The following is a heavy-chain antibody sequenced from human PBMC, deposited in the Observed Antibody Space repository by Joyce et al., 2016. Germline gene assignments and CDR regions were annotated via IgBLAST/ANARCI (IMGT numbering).Heavy chain of an antibody. CDR1: EYRFTSYW. CDR3: ARGDIAVAGQAFDY. Sequence: EVQLVQSGAELKKPGESMKISCKGSEYRFTSYWMAWVRQLPGKGLQWMGIIYPGDSETRYSPSFQGQVTISADKSINTAHLQWSNLKASDTAIYYCARGDIAVAGQAFDYWGQGTLVTVSS. V-gene: IGHV5-51*01. J-gene: IGHJ4*02. CDR2: IYPGDSET. D-gene: IGHD6-19*01.